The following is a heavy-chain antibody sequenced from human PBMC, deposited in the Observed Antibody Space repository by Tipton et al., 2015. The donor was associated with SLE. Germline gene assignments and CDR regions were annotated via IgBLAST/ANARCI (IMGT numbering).Heavy chain of an antibody. D-gene: IGHD2-21*02. V-gene: IGHV3-49*03. CDR3: AGSDVDVTAVPAY. J-gene: IGHJ4*02. CDR2: IRSRGFGGTP. CDR1: GFTFGDFA. Sequence: SLRLSCIGSGFTFGDFAMSWFRQAPGKGPEWVGYIRSRGFGGTPEYAASLKGRFTISRDDYKNIAYLQIQSLKTEDTAVYYCAGSDVDVTAVPAYWGQGTLVTVYS.